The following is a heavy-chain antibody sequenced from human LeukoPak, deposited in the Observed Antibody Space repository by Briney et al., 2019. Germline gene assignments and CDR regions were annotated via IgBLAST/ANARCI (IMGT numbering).Heavy chain of an antibody. D-gene: IGHD4-17*01. J-gene: IGHJ4*02. CDR1: GFTFSSYG. CDR2: ISGSGGST. V-gene: IGHV3-23*01. Sequence: GGSQRLSCAASGFTFSSYGMSWVRQAPGKGLEWVSAISGSGGSTCYADSVKGRFTISRDNSKNTLYLQMNSLRAEDTAVYYCAKDQTTVTIYFDYWGQGTLVTVSS. CDR3: AKDQTTVTIYFDY.